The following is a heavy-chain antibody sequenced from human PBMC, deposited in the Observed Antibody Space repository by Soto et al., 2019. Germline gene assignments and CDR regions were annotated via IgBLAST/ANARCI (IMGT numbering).Heavy chain of an antibody. Sequence: SETLSLTCTVSGGSISSSSYYWGWIRQPPGKGLEWIGSIYYSGSTYYNPSLKSRVTISVDTSKNQFSLKLSSVTAADTAVYYCARQPIVVVVAATNNWFDPWGQGTLVTVSS. CDR3: ARQPIVVVVAATNNWFDP. CDR2: IYYSGST. J-gene: IGHJ5*02. V-gene: IGHV4-39*01. CDR1: GGSISSSSYY. D-gene: IGHD2-15*01.